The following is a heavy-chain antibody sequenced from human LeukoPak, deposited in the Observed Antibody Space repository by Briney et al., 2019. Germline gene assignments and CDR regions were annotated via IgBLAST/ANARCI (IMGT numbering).Heavy chain of an antibody. J-gene: IGHJ5*02. V-gene: IGHV3-11*05. CDR1: GFTFSDYY. CDR3: AKGEYSYGYWFDP. CDR2: ISSSSSYT. D-gene: IGHD5-18*01. Sequence: GGSLRLSCAASGFTFSDYYMSWIRQAPGKGLEWVSYISSSSSYTNYADSVKGRFTISRDNSKNTLYLQMNSLRAEDTAVYYCAKGEYSYGYWFDPWGQGTLVTVSS.